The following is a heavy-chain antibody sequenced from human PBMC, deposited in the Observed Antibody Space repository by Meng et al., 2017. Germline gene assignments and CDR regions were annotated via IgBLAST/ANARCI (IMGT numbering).Heavy chain of an antibody. Sequence: VQLVASGYDFKKPGSSVKVSAKASGYTFPSYAMNWGRQAPGQGLEWMGWINTHTGNPTYAQGFTGRFVFSLDTSVSTACLQISSLTAEDTAVYYCAREGRVDFDYWGQGTLVTVSS. D-gene: IGHD1-26*01. V-gene: IGHV7-4-1*02. CDR2: INTHTGNP. J-gene: IGHJ4*02. CDR3: AREGRVDFDY. CDR1: GYTFPSYA.